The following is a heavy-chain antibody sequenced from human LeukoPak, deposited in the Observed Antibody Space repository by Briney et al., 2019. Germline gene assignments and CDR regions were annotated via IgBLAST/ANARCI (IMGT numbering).Heavy chain of an antibody. CDR1: GGSISSYY. D-gene: IGHD3-16*01. CDR2: IYFSEST. V-gene: IGHV4-59*01. Sequence: SETLSLTCTVSGGSISSYYWTWIRQPPGKGLGWIGYIYFSESTDYNPSLKSRVTISVDTSKNQFSLKLSSVTAADTAVYYCTRGAGWLIDYWGQGILVTVSS. J-gene: IGHJ4*02. CDR3: TRGAGWLIDY.